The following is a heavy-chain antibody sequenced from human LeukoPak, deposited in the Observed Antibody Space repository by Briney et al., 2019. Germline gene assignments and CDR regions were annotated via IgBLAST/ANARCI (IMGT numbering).Heavy chain of an antibody. J-gene: IGHJ4*02. V-gene: IGHV3-74*01. Sequence: GGSLRLACAASGFTFSSYWMHWVRQAPGKGLVWVSRISPDGSSALYADSVKGRFTISRDNAKNSLYLQMNSLRAEDTAVYYCARDDYGWGSHPYWGQGTLITVSS. D-gene: IGHD3-10*01. CDR2: ISPDGSSA. CDR3: ARDDYGWGSHPY. CDR1: GFTFSSYW.